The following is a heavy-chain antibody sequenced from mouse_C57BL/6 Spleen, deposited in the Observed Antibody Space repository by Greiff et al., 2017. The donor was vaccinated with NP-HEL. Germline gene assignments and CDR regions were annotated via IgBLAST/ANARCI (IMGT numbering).Heavy chain of an antibody. J-gene: IGHJ4*01. Sequence: VQLQQPGAELVRPGSSVKLSCKASGYTFTSYWMDWVKQRPGQGLEWIGNIYPSDSETHYNQKFKDKATLTVDKSSSTAYMQLSSLTSEDSAVYYCARGSKTAMDYWGQGTSVTVSS. CDR1: GYTFTSYW. D-gene: IGHD2-5*01. V-gene: IGHV1-61*01. CDR3: ARGSKTAMDY. CDR2: IYPSDSET.